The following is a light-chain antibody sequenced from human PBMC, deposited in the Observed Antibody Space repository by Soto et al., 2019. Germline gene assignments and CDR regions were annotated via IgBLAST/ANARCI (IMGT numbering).Light chain of an antibody. CDR2: QDS. J-gene: IGLJ1*01. CDR3: QAWDSSTANYL. Sequence: SYELTQPPSVSVSPGQTASITCSGDKLGDKYACWYQQKPGQSPVLVIYQDSKRPSGIPERFSGSNSGNTATLTISGTQAMDEADYYCQAWDSSTANYLFGTGTKLTVL. V-gene: IGLV3-1*01. CDR1: KLGDKY.